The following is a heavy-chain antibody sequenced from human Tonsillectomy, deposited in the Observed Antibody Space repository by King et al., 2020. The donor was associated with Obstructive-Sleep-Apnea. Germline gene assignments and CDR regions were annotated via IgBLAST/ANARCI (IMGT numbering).Heavy chain of an antibody. Sequence: QLVQSGGVVVQPGGSLRLSCAASGFTFDDYTMHWVRQAPGKGLECVSLISWDGGSIYYADFVQGRFTISRDNSKNSLYLQMNSLRTEDTALYYCAKGDSSGYSDYWGQGTLVTVSS. CDR3: AKGDSSGYSDY. CDR2: ISWDGGSI. V-gene: IGHV3-43*01. D-gene: IGHD3-22*01. J-gene: IGHJ4*02. CDR1: GFTFDDYT.